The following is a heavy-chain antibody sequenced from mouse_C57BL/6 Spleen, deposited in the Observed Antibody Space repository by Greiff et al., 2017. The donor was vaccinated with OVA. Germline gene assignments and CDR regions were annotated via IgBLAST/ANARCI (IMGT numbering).Heavy chain of an antibody. CDR3: ARPGSSLYYFYY. D-gene: IGHD1-1*01. CDR1: GYTFTSYW. V-gene: IGHV1-69*01. CDR2: IDPSDSYT. J-gene: IGHJ2*01. Sequence: QVQLQQPGAELVMPGASVKLSCKASGYTFTSYWMHWVKQRPGQGLEWIGEIDPSDSYTNYNQKFKGKSTLTVDKSSSTSYMQLISLTSEDSAVYYCARPGSSLYYFYYWGQGTTLTVSS.